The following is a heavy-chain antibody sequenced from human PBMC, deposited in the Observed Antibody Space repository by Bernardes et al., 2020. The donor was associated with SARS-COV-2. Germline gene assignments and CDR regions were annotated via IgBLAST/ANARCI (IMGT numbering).Heavy chain of an antibody. V-gene: IGHV3-48*02. CDR1: GFTFSSYS. CDR2: ISSSSSTI. J-gene: IGHJ3*02. Sequence: GSLRLSCAASGFTFSSYSMNWVRQAPGKGLEWVSYISSSSSTIYYADSVKGRFTISRDNAKNSLYLQMNSLRDEDTAVYYCARDRDSSGYYYADAFDIWGQGTMVTVSS. CDR3: ARDRDSSGYYYADAFDI. D-gene: IGHD3-22*01.